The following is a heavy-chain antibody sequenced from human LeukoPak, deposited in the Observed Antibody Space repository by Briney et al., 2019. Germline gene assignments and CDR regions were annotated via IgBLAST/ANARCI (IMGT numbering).Heavy chain of an antibody. Sequence: PSETLSLTCSVSGGSISGYYWSWIRQPPGKGLEWIGYIHYSGSTNYNPSLKSRVTISVDKSKNQFSLKLSSVTAADTAVYYCARMSSWYDYWGQGTLVTVSS. CDR3: ARMSSWYDY. D-gene: IGHD6-13*01. J-gene: IGHJ4*02. V-gene: IGHV4-59*12. CDR1: GGSISGYY. CDR2: IHYSGST.